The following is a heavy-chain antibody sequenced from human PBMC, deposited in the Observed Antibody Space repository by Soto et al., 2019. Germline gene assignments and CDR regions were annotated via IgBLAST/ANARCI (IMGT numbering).Heavy chain of an antibody. V-gene: IGHV3-30*03. CDR3: ARDSARVPHLVRTAMFAF. J-gene: IGHJ4*02. CDR2: IANDGINK. CDR1: GFTFSDHG. D-gene: IGHD5-18*01. Sequence: GGSLRLSCAASGFTFSDHGIHWVRQTPGKGPEWVAVIANDGINKYYADSVQGRFTISRDTSRNTLSLQMNSLRIEDTAVYYCARDSARVPHLVRTAMFAFWGQGTLVTVS.